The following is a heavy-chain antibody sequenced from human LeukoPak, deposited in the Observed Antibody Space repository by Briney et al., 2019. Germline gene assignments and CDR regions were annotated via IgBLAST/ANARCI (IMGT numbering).Heavy chain of an antibody. Sequence: GGSLRLSCAASGFTVDSNYLSWVRQAPGKGLEWVSTTYTGGNTYYAASVKGRFTISRDFSKNTVFLHMNSLRAEDTAMYYCARGDDSGYYDYFDYWGQGALVTVSS. J-gene: IGHJ4*02. CDR1: GFTVDSNY. D-gene: IGHD3-22*01. V-gene: IGHV3-53*01. CDR2: TYTGGNT. CDR3: ARGDDSGYYDYFDY.